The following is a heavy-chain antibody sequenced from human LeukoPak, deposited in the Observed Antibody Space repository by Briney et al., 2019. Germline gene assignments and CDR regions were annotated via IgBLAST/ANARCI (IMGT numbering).Heavy chain of an antibody. J-gene: IGHJ4*02. CDR1: GFTFSSYA. CDR2: SANGGTT. Sequence: GGSLRLSCAASGFTFSSYAMNWVRQAPGKGLEWVSCSANGGTTYYTDSVKGRFTISRDSSKNTLHLQMNSLRAEDTALYYCAKGRGGSCYSGVDYWGQGTLVTVSS. D-gene: IGHD2-15*01. CDR3: AKGRGGSCYSGVDY. V-gene: IGHV3-23*01.